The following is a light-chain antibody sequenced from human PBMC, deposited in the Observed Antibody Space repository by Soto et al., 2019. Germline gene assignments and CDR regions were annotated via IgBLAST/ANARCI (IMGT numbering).Light chain of an antibody. CDR3: KQYNNWPRT. V-gene: IGKV3-20*01. Sequence: EIVLTQSPGTLSLSPGERATLSCRASQSVSSSYLAWYQQKPGQAHRPLMSGAYRRATGVQVRFSGSGSGTEFTLTISSLQSEDFVVYYCKQYNNWPRTVGQGTKVDIK. CDR1: QSVSSSY. CDR2: GAY. J-gene: IGKJ1*01.